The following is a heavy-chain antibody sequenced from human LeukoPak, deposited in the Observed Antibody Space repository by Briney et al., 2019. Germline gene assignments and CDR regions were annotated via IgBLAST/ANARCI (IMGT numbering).Heavy chain of an antibody. Sequence: GGSLRLSCAASGFTFSSYSMNWVRQAPGKGLEWVSSISSSSSYIYYADSVKGRFTISRDNAKNSLYLQMNSLRAEDTAVYYCARENYDILPGRRRSGWFDPWGQGTLVTVSS. J-gene: IGHJ5*02. D-gene: IGHD3-9*01. CDR2: ISSSSSYI. V-gene: IGHV3-21*01. CDR1: GFTFSSYS. CDR3: ARENYDILPGRRRSGWFDP.